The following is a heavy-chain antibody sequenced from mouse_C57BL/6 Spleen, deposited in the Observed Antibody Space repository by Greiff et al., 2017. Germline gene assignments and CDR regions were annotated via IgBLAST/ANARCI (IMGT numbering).Heavy chain of an antibody. D-gene: IGHD1-1*01. Sequence: QVQLQQSGAELVKPGASVKISCKASGYAFSSYWMNWVKQRPGKGLEWIGQIYPGDGDTNYNGKFKGKATLTADKSSSTAYMQLSSLTSEDSAVYFCASRGSSYDGFDYWGQGTTLTVSS. CDR3: ASRGSSYDGFDY. J-gene: IGHJ2*01. CDR1: GYAFSSYW. V-gene: IGHV1-80*01. CDR2: IYPGDGDT.